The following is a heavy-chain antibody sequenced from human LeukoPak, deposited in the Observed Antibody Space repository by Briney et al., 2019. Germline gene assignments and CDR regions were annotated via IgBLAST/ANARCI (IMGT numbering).Heavy chain of an antibody. J-gene: IGHJ4*02. CDR3: ARGPNYGSRRDYFDY. CDR1: GFTFSDYW. V-gene: IGHV3-7*03. D-gene: IGHD3-10*01. Sequence: GGSLRLSCAASGFTFSDYWMSWVRQAPGKGLEWVANMKEDGSEKYCVDCVKGRFTISRDNAKNSLYLQTNSLRVEDTAVYYCARGPNYGSRRDYFDYWGQGTLVTVSS. CDR2: MKEDGSEK.